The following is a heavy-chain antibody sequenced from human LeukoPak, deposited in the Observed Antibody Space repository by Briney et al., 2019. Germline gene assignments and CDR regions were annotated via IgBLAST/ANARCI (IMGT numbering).Heavy chain of an antibody. Sequence: SETLSLTCAVYGGSFSGYYWSWNRQPPGKGLEWIGEINHSGSTNYNPSLKSRVTISVDTSKNQFSLKLSSVTAADTAVYYCARVGSYDSSGYHFDYWGQGTLVTVSS. CDR2: INHSGST. CDR3: ARVGSYDSSGYHFDY. J-gene: IGHJ4*02. D-gene: IGHD3-22*01. CDR1: GGSFSGYY. V-gene: IGHV4-34*01.